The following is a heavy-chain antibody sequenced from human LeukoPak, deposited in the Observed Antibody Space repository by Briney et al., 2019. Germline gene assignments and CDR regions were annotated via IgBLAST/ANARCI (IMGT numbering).Heavy chain of an antibody. D-gene: IGHD1-26*01. Sequence: GGSLRLSCAASGFTFSSYAMSWVRQAPGKGLEWVSAISGSGGSTYYADSVKGRFTISRDNSKNTLYLQMNSLRAEDTAVYYCAKAPSGSYYADYFDYWGQGTLVTVSS. V-gene: IGHV3-23*01. J-gene: IGHJ4*02. CDR2: ISGSGGST. CDR1: GFTFSSYA. CDR3: AKAPSGSYYADYFDY.